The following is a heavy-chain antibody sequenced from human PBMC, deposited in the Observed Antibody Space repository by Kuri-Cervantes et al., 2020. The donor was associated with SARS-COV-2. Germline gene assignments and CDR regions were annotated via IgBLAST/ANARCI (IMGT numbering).Heavy chain of an antibody. CDR1: GFTFSSYA. V-gene: IGHV3-30-3*02. D-gene: IGHD2-2*01. Sequence: GGSLRLSCAASGFTFSSYAMHWVRQAPGKGLEWVAVISYDGSNKYYADSVKGRFTISRDNSKNTLYLQMNSLRAEDTAVYYCANDIVVVSMDVWGKGTTVTVSS. CDR3: ANDIVVVSMDV. J-gene: IGHJ6*04. CDR2: ISYDGSNK.